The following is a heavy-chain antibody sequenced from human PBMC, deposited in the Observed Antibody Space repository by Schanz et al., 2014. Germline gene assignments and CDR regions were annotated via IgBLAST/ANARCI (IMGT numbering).Heavy chain of an antibody. V-gene: IGHV3-23*04. CDR1: GFTLSSYG. J-gene: IGHJ4*02. CDR2: LSEGGGGT. Sequence: VRLVESGGGVVQPGRSLRLSCAASGFTLSSYGMHWVRQAPGKGLEWVSALSEGGGGTHYADSVRGRFTISSDSSKNTLYLQMSSLRADDTAVYYCARKVVATIGGYYDNWGQGTLVIVSS. D-gene: IGHD5-12*01. CDR3: ARKVVATIGGYYDN.